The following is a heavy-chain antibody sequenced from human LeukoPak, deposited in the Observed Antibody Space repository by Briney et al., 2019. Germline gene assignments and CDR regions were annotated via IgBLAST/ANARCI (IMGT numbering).Heavy chain of an antibody. V-gene: IGHV4-59*11. D-gene: IGHD6-13*01. CDR2: IYYSGST. CDR1: GGSISSHY. CDR3: ARSYSSSWYGYYYYMDV. J-gene: IGHJ6*03. Sequence: SETLSLTCTVSGGSISSHYWSWIRQPPGKGLEWIGYIYYSGSTNYNPYLKSRVTISVDTSKNQFSLKLSSVTAADTAVYYCARSYSSSWYGYYYYMDVWGKGTTVTVSS.